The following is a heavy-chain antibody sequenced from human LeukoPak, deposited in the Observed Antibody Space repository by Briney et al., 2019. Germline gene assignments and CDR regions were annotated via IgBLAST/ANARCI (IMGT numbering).Heavy chain of an antibody. D-gene: IGHD6-13*01. CDR3: ARTRQYSSSWYCWFDP. CDR2: ISAYKGNT. J-gene: IGHJ5*02. Sequence: GASVKLSCKASGYTFTSYGISWVRHAPGQGLEWMGWISAYKGNTNKAQTLQGKVTMTTDTSTSTAYMELRRLRADDTAVYYCARTRQYSSSWYCWFDPWGQGALVTVSS. V-gene: IGHV1-18*01. CDR1: GYTFTSYG.